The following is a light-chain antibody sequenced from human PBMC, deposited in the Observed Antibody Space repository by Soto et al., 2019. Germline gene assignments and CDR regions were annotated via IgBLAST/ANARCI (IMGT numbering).Light chain of an antibody. CDR3: QQVNSYPYT. V-gene: IGKV1-39*01. CDR2: AAS. Sequence: DIQMTQSPSSLSASLGDRVTITCRASQSISSYLNWYQQTPGKAPKILIYAASSLQSGVPSRFSGSGSGTDFTLTLSRLQPEDFETYYCQQVNSYPYTFGQGTRLEIK. CDR1: QSISSY. J-gene: IGKJ5*01.